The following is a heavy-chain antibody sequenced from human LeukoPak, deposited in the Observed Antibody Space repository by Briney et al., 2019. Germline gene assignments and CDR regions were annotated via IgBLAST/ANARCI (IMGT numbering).Heavy chain of an antibody. Sequence: GESLKISCQGSGYTFTSYWIGWVRQMPGKGLEWIGLIYPGDSDTRYSLSFQGQVTISAAKSSRTAYLQWSRLKASDTAMYYCARIGGQTSVDYWGQGTLVTVSS. CDR3: ARIGGQTSVDY. CDR2: IYPGDSDT. V-gene: IGHV5-51*01. CDR1: GYTFTSYW. J-gene: IGHJ4*02.